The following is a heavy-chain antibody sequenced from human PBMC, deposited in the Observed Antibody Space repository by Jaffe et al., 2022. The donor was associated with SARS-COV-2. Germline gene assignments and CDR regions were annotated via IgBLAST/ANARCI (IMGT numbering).Heavy chain of an antibody. CDR1: GFTFSSYW. CDR3: ARVVPSRYYGSGSYYKG. V-gene: IGHV3-7*01. Sequence: EVQLVESGGGLVQPGGSLRLSCAASGFTFSSYWMSWVRQAPGKGLEWVANINQDGSEKYYVDSVQGRFTISRDNAKNSLFLQMNSLRAEDTAVYSCARVVPSRYYGSGSYYKGWGQGTLVTVSS. J-gene: IGHJ4*02. CDR2: INQDGSEK. D-gene: IGHD3-10*01.